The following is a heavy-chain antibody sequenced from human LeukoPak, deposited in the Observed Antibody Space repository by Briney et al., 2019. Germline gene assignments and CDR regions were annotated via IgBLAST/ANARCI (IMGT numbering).Heavy chain of an antibody. V-gene: IGHV3-33*08. CDR1: GFTFSSYG. CDR3: ARDRAAADLDY. Sequence: GGSLRLSCSASGFTFSSYGMHWVRQAPGKGLEWVAVIWYDGSNKFYADSVKGRFTISRDNSKNTLYLQMNSLRAEDTAVYYCARDRAAADLDYWGQGTLVTVSS. CDR2: IWYDGSNK. J-gene: IGHJ4*02. D-gene: IGHD6-13*01.